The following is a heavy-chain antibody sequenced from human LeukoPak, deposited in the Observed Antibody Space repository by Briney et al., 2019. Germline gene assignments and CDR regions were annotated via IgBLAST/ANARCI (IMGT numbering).Heavy chain of an antibody. CDR1: GGSISSSSYY. J-gene: IGHJ4*02. CDR3: ARLDLSNYXSSXF. CDR2: LYYTGST. V-gene: IGHV4-39*02. D-gene: IGHD3-22*01. Sequence: PSETLSLTCTVSGGSISSSSYYWGWIRQPPGKGLEWIGSLYYTGSTYYNPSLKSRVTISVDMSKSHFSLKLNSVTAADTAVYYCARLDLSNYXSSXFWGQGTLVT.